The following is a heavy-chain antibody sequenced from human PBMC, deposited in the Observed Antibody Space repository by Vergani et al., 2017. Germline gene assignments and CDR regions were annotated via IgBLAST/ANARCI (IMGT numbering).Heavy chain of an antibody. CDR3: ARTLSDSRGYYLDY. Sequence: QVTLKESGPALVKPTQTLALTCTFSWFSLTTYGMRVSWIRQPPGKALEWLARFYWYDDTYYRTSLRTRLTISKDSFKNQVALTMTNMAPVDTATYYCARTLSDSRGYYLDYWGQGTLVTVSS. J-gene: IGHJ4*02. CDR2: FYWYDDT. D-gene: IGHD3-22*01. CDR1: WFSLTTYGMR. V-gene: IGHV2-70*04.